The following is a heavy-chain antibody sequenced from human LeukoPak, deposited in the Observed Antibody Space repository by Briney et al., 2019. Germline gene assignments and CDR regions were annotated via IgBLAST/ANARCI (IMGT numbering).Heavy chain of an antibody. CDR2: INHSGST. CDR1: GGSFSGYY. CDR3: ARGGYDFWSGLPLYYYYGMDV. J-gene: IGHJ6*02. D-gene: IGHD3-3*01. Sequence: SETLSLTCAVYGGSFSGYYWSWIRQPPGKGLEWIGEINHSGSTNYNPSLKSRVTISVDTSKNQFSLKLSSVTAADTAVYYCARGGYDFWSGLPLYYYYGMDVWGQGTTVTVSS. V-gene: IGHV4-34*01.